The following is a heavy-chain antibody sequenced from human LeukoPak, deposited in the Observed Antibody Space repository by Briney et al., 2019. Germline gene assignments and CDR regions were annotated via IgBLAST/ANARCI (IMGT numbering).Heavy chain of an antibody. D-gene: IGHD2-2*02. V-gene: IGHV1-2*02. Sequence: ASVKVSCKASGYTFTGYYMHWVRQAPGQGLEWMGWINPNSGGTNYAQKFQGRVTMTRDTSISTAYMELSRLRSDDTAVYYCARDRRAAINWFDPCGQGTLVTVSS. CDR1: GYTFTGYY. J-gene: IGHJ5*02. CDR3: ARDRRAAINWFDP. CDR2: INPNSGGT.